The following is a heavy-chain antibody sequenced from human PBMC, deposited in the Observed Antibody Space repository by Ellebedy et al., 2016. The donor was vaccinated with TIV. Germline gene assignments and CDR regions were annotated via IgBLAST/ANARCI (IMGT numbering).Heavy chain of an antibody. D-gene: IGHD3-10*01. V-gene: IGHV4-39*01. J-gene: IGHJ4*02. CDR1: GGSISSSSYY. CDR3: ARQRLYGSDSYRAWVDY. Sequence: MPSETLSLTCTVSGGSISSSSYYWGWIRQPPGKGLEWIGSIDYTGSTYYNPSLKSRVTISVDTSKNQFSLKLSSVTAADTAVYYCARQRLYGSDSYRAWVDYWGQGTLVTVSA. CDR2: IDYTGST.